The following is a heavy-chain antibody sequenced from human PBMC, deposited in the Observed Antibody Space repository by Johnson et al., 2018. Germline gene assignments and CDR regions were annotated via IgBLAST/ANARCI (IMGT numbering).Heavy chain of an antibody. Sequence: VQLVQSGGGLVQPGGSLRLSCAASGFTFSSYAMSWVRQAPGKGLEWVSAISGSGGSTYYADSGKGRLTISRDNSKNTLYLQMNSLRAEDTAVYYCARVCCGGGLREAMDVWGKGTTVTVSS. CDR1: GFTFSSYA. D-gene: IGHD3-16*01. CDR3: ARVCCGGGLREAMDV. V-gene: IGHV3-23*04. CDR2: ISGSGGST. J-gene: IGHJ6*03.